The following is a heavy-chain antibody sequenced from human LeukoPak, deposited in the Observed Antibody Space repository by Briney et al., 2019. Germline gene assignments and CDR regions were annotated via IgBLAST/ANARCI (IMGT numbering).Heavy chain of an antibody. CDR2: IYYSGST. Sequence: SETLSLTCTVSGGSISSYYWSWIRQPPGKGLECIGYIYYSGSTNYNPSLKSRVTISVDTSKNQFSLKLSSVTAADTAVYYCARIETDYDSSGYYHYYFDYWGQGTLVTVSS. D-gene: IGHD3-22*01. J-gene: IGHJ4*02. CDR1: GGSISSYY. CDR3: ARIETDYDSSGYYHYYFDY. V-gene: IGHV4-59*01.